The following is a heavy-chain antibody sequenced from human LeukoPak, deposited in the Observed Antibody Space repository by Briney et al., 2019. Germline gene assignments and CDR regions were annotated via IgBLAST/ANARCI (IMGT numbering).Heavy chain of an antibody. CDR2: MNPNSGGT. CDR1: GYTFTGHS. CDR3: ARDKLGLGELSLYDE. V-gene: IGHV1-2*02. J-gene: IGHJ4*02. D-gene: IGHD3-16*02. Sequence: GASVKVSCKASGYTFTGHSMHWVRQAPGQGLEWMGWMNPNSGGTRYTRKFQGRVTMTRDTSISTAYMELSRLTSDDTAMYYCARDKLGLGELSLYDEWGQGTQVTVSS.